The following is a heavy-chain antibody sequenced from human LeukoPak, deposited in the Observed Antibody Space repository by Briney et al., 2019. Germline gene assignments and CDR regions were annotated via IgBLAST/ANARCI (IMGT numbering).Heavy chain of an antibody. CDR1: GGSISSDF. D-gene: IGHD1-26*01. CDR2: IYYSGST. V-gene: IGHV4-59*01. J-gene: IGHJ6*03. Sequence: PSETLSLTCTVSGGSISSDFWSWIRQPPGRGLEWIGYIYYSGSTNYNPSLKSRVTISVDTSKNQVSLKLSSVTAADTAVYYCARTKRSGRCVPYYYYSMDVWGKGTTVTVSS. CDR3: ARTKRSGRCVPYYYYSMDV.